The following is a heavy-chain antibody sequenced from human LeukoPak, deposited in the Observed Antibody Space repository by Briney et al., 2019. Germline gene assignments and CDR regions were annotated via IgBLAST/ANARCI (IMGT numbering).Heavy chain of an antibody. CDR2: ISWNSGSI. J-gene: IGHJ4*02. CDR3: AKAINYDILTGYYPDY. D-gene: IGHD3-9*01. V-gene: IGHV3-9*01. CDR1: GFTFDDYA. Sequence: GGSLRLSCAASGFTFDDYAMPWVRQAPGKGLEWVSGISWNSGSIGYADSVKGRFTISRDNAKNSLYLQMNSLRAEDTALYYCAKAINYDILTGYYPDYWGQGTLVTVSS.